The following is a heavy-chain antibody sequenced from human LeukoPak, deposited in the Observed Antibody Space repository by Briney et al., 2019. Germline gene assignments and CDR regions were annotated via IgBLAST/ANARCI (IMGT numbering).Heavy chain of an antibody. CDR3: AREAQDFRTGNHRPGHYDYMDV. CDR2: INPNSGGT. D-gene: IGHD1-14*01. CDR1: GYTFNGYY. V-gene: IGHV1-2*02. Sequence: ASVKVSCKSSGYTFNGYYMHWVRQAPGQGLEWMGWINPNSGGTNYAQKFQGRVTMTRDTSTSTAYMELSRLRSDDTAVYYCAREAQDFRTGNHRPGHYDYMDVWGKGTAVTVSS. J-gene: IGHJ6*03.